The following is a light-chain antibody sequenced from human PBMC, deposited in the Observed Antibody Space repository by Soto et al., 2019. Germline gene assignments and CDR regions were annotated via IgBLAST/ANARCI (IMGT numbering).Light chain of an antibody. J-gene: IGKJ4*01. CDR1: QSVRNNY. Sequence: EMVLTQSPGTLSLSPGERATLSCRASQSVRNNYLVWYQQKPGQPPRFLLYDVSTRATGIPDRFSGSGSGTDFTLTISRLEPEDLAVDYGQQYCSSPLTFGGGTNVE. CDR3: QQYCSSPLT. V-gene: IGKV3-20*01. CDR2: DVS.